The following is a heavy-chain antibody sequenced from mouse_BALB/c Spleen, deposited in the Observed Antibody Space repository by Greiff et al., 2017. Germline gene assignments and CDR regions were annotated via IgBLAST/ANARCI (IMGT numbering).Heavy chain of an antibody. D-gene: IGHD2-1*01. J-gene: IGHJ4*01. CDR1: GYSITSDYA. V-gene: IGHV3-2*02. CDR2: ISYSGST. CDR3: ARGDYYGNYGYAMDY. Sequence: DVQLQESGPGLVKPSQSLSLTCTVTGYSITSDYAWNWIRQFPGNKLEWMGYISYSGSTSYNPSLKSRISITRDTSKNQFFLQLNSVTTEDTATYYCARGDYYGNYGYAMDYWGQGTSVTVSS.